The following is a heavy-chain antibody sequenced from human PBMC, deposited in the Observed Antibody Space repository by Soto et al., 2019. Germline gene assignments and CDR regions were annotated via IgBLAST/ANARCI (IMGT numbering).Heavy chain of an antibody. V-gene: IGHV4-4*02. Sequence: QVQLQESGPGLVRPSGTLSLTCAVSGDSINSNYCWTWVRQPPGKGLEWIAEIYYSGGTSYNPSLKSRVTISMDKSKTQFSPNLTSATAADTAMYYCARDTGWGLVYWGQGTLVTVSS. CDR2: IYYSGGT. D-gene: IGHD6-19*01. CDR1: GDSINSNYC. CDR3: ARDTGWGLVY. J-gene: IGHJ4*02.